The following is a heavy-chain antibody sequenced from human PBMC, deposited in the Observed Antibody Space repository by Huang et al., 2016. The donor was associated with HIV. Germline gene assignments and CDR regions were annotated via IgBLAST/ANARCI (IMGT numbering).Heavy chain of an antibody. CDR3: ARVGSGWSLLGDALDF. D-gene: IGHD6-19*01. V-gene: IGHV1-46*01. Sequence: QVQLVQSGAEVKKPGASVRIYCKASGYTFTSNHLNWVRQAPGQGLEWMGKINPSGGSTDYAQKFQDRITMTRDRSTSTVYLELRSLTSDDTAIYYCARVGSGWSLLGDALDFWGRGTMVTVSS. CDR2: INPSGGST. J-gene: IGHJ3*01. CDR1: GYTFTSNH.